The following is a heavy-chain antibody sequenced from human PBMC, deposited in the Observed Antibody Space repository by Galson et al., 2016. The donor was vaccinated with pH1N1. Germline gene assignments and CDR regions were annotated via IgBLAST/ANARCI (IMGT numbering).Heavy chain of an antibody. Sequence: TLSLTCTVSGGSINSGDSYWSWIRQHPGRGLEWIGHIYYTGSTQYNASLKSRVTISVDTSKSQFSLKLSSVTAADTAVYYCARAATVTTTGVYFQLWGQGTLVIVSS. CDR2: IYYTGST. CDR1: GGSINSGDSY. V-gene: IGHV4-31*03. D-gene: IGHD4-17*01. CDR3: ARAATVTTTGVYFQL. J-gene: IGHJ1*01.